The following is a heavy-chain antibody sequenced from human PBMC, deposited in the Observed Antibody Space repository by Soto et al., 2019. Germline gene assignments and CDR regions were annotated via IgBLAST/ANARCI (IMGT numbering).Heavy chain of an antibody. J-gene: IGHJ6*02. Sequence: GGSLRLSCAASGFTFSTYAMSWVRQAPGKGLEWVSVTRSSGDRTYYADSVKGRFTISRDNSKNTLYMQMNSLRAEDTAVYYCAKQQGPGTPYYYAMDVWGQGTTVTVSS. CDR2: TRSSGDRT. CDR3: AKQQGPGTPYYYAMDV. CDR1: GFTFSTYA. D-gene: IGHD1-1*01. V-gene: IGHV3-23*01.